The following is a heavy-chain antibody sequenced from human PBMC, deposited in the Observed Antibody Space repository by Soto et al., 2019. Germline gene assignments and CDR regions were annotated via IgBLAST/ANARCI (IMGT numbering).Heavy chain of an antibody. J-gene: IGHJ3*01. CDR2: ISAFNGNT. V-gene: IGHV1-18*01. CDR1: GFRFSDYG. CDR3: ARSYYLADAFDV. Sequence: ASVKVSCKASGFRFSDYGFNWLRQAPGQGLEWMGWISAFNGNTETAQGLQDRVTMTTDSSATTAHMDLTNLTTDDTAIYYCARSYYLADAFDVWGQGTMVTVSS. D-gene: IGHD3-16*01.